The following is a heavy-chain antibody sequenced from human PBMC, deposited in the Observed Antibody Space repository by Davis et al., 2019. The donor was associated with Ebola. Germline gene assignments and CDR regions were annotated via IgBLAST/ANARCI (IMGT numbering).Heavy chain of an antibody. D-gene: IGHD1-1*01. CDR3: ARGYNWNDGFDY. V-gene: IGHV4-61*01. J-gene: IGHJ4*02. CDR1: GYSISSGYY. CDR2: IYYSGST. Sequence: SETLSLTCTVSGYSISSGYYWSWIRQPPGKGLEWIGYIYYSGSTNYNPSLKSRVTISVDTSKNQFSLKLSSVTAADTAVYYCARGYNWNDGFDYWGQGTLVTVSS.